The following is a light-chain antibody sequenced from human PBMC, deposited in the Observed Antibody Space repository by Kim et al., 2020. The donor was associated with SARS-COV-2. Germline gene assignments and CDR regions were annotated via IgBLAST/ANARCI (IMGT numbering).Light chain of an antibody. Sequence: EIVMTQSPVTLSVSPGERATLSWRASQSVSHYLAWYQQRPGQAPRLLIYGASTRATGIPARFSGSGSETEFTLIISSLQSEDFAVYYCQQYNKWPLTFGGGTKVDIK. CDR3: QQYNKWPLT. V-gene: IGKV3-15*01. CDR2: GAS. J-gene: IGKJ4*01. CDR1: QSVSHY.